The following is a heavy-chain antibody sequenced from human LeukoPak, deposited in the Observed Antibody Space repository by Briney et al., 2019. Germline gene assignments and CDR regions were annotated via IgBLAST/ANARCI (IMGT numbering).Heavy chain of an antibody. CDR3: ARDAYRPLDY. V-gene: IGHV3-48*03. D-gene: IGHD3-16*02. Sequence: GGSLRLSCAASGFTFSSYEMNWVRQAPGKGLEWVSYISSSGSTIYYADSVKGRFTISRDNAKNSPYLQMNSLRAEDTAVYYCARDAYRPLDYWGQGTLVTVSS. J-gene: IGHJ4*02. CDR2: ISSSGSTI. CDR1: GFTFSSYE.